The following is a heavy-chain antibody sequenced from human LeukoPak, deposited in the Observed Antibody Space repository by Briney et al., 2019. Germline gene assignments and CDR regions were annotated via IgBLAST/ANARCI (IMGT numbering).Heavy chain of an antibody. V-gene: IGHV4-34*01. CDR3: ARDFMKAWFDP. J-gene: IGHJ5*02. CDR2: INHSGST. CDR1: GGSFSGYY. D-gene: IGHD3-16*01. Sequence: SETLSLTCAVYGGSFSGYYWSWIRQPPGKGLEWIGEINHSGSTNYNPSLKSRVTISVDTSKNQFSLKLSSVTAADTAVYYCARDFMKAWFDPWGQGTLVTVSS.